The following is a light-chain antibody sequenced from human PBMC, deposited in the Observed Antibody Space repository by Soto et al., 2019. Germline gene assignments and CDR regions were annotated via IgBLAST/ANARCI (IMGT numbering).Light chain of an antibody. Sequence: EIVLTQSPGTLSLSPGERATLSCRASQSVTSNYLAWYQQKPGQAPRLLIYGASSRATGIPDRFSGSGSGTDFTLTISRLAHEDFAVYYCQQYGGSPRVTFGGGTKVEIK. CDR2: GAS. CDR3: QQYGGSPRVT. J-gene: IGKJ4*01. CDR1: QSVTSNY. V-gene: IGKV3-20*01.